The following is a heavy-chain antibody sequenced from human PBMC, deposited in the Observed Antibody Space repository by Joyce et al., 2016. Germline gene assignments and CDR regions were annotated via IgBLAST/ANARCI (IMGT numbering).Heavy chain of an antibody. V-gene: IGHV4-30-4*08. Sequence: QLQLQESGPGLVKPSQTLSLTCTVSGGAVSSGDYYWTWIRQHPGKGLEWIGYISNSGSAYSNPSLKSRLTLSLGTSKNQVSLKLSSVTAADTAVYFCSRGCSSTTCYITAFDMWGQGTLVTVSS. CDR1: GGAVSSGDYY. J-gene: IGHJ3*02. CDR3: SRGCSSTTCYITAFDM. CDR2: ISNSGSA. D-gene: IGHD2-2*02.